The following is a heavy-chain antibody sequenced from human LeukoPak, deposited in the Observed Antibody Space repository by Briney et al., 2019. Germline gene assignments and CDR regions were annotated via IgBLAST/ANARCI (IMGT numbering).Heavy chain of an antibody. Sequence: ASVKVSCKASGYTFTSYGISWVRQAPGQGLEWMGWISAYNSNTNYAQKLQGRVTMTTDTSTSTAYMELRSLRSDDTAVYYCARDQYYYDSTGYLYYFDYWGQGTLVTVPS. CDR1: GYTFTSYG. CDR2: ISAYNSNT. CDR3: ARDQYYYDSTGYLYYFDY. V-gene: IGHV1-18*01. D-gene: IGHD3-22*01. J-gene: IGHJ4*02.